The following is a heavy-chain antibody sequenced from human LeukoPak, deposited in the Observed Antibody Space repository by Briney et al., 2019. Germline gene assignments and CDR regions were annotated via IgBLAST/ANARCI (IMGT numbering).Heavy chain of an antibody. Sequence: TGGSLRLSCAASGFTVSSNYMSWVRQAPGKGLEWVSVIYSGGSTYYADSVKGRFTISRHNSKNTLYLQMNSLRAEDTAVYYCAGSYYDSSGSTAYWGQGTLVTVS. CDR3: AGSYYDSSGSTAY. V-gene: IGHV3-53*04. D-gene: IGHD3-22*01. J-gene: IGHJ4*02. CDR1: GFTVSSNY. CDR2: IYSGGST.